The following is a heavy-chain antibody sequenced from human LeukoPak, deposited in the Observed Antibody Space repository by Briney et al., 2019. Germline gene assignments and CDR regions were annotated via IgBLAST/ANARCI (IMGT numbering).Heavy chain of an antibody. Sequence: ASVKVSCKASGYTFTTYGISWVRQAPGQGLEWMGWISGYNGNTHYAQKLQGRVTLTTDTSTSTANMELRSLRSDDTAVYYCTRDQGDYVWGSYRSTKDAFDIWGQGTMVTVSS. J-gene: IGHJ3*02. V-gene: IGHV1-18*01. CDR1: GYTFTTYG. D-gene: IGHD3-16*02. CDR3: TRDQGDYVWGSYRSTKDAFDI. CDR2: ISGYNGNT.